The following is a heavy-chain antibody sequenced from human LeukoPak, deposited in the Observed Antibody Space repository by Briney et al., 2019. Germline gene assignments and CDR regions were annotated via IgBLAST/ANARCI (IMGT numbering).Heavy chain of an antibody. J-gene: IGHJ5*02. Sequence: ASVKVSCKASGYTFTSYYMHWVRQAPGQGLEWMGIINPSGGSKSYAQKFQGRVTMTRDTSTSTVYMELSSLRSEDTAVYYCARDMGYGSGSYSTGWFDPWGQGTLVTVSS. CDR3: ARDMGYGSGSYSTGWFDP. CDR2: INPSGGSK. CDR1: GYTFTSYY. D-gene: IGHD3-10*01. V-gene: IGHV1-46*01.